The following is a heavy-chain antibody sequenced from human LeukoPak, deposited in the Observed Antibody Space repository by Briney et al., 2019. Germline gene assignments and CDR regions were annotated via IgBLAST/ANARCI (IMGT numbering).Heavy chain of an antibody. D-gene: IGHD3-10*01. Sequence: PSETLSLPCTVSGGSISSSYWSWVRQPPGKGLEWIGNIDNSGSTNYNPSLQSRVIISVDTSKSQFSLKLSSVTAADTAVYYCAQLFRIIMVRGVITYDAFDMWGQGTKVTVSP. CDR3: AQLFRIIMVRGVITYDAFDM. V-gene: IGHV4-4*09. CDR1: GGSISSSY. J-gene: IGHJ3*02. CDR2: IDNSGST.